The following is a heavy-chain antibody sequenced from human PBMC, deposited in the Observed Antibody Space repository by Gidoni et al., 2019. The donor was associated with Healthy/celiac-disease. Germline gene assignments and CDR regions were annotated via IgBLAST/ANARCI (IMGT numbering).Heavy chain of an antibody. CDR1: GFTFSSYG. CDR3: AKDRLNIVVVPAAKVHYYGMDV. D-gene: IGHD2-2*01. CDR2: ISYDGSNK. J-gene: IGHJ6*02. V-gene: IGHV3-30*18. Sequence: QVQLVESGGGVVQPGRSLRLSCAASGFTFSSYGMHWVRQAPGKGLEWVAVISYDGSNKYYADSVKGRFTISRDNSKNTLYLQMNSLRAEDTAVYYCAKDRLNIVVVPAAKVHYYGMDVWGQGTTVTVSS.